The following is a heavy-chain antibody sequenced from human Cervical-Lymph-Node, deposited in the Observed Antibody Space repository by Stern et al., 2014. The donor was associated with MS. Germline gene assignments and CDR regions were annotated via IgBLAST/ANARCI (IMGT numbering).Heavy chain of an antibody. J-gene: IGHJ4*02. CDR2: IIPILGTP. CDR3: TRDRSHIDTIGGYFFDN. V-gene: IGHV1-69*01. D-gene: IGHD2-8*01. Sequence: QVQLVQSGAEVKKPGSSVKVSCKASGGTFITYAISWVRQAHGQGLEWMGGIIPILGTPNYAQKFQGRVTISADESTTTVYMELSSLRYEDTALYYCTRDRSHIDTIGGYFFDNWGQGTMVTVSS. CDR1: GGTFITYA.